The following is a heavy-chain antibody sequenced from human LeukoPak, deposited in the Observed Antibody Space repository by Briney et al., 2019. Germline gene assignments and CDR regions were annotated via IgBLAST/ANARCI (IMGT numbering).Heavy chain of an antibody. J-gene: IGHJ5*02. CDR2: TYYRANT. V-gene: IGHV4-39*07. CDR1: GGSIDSTSYY. CDR3: ARYYDSSGYYQP. Sequence: SGTLSLTCTVSGGSIDSTSYYWGWFRQPPGKGLEWIGTTYYRANTYYNPSLTSRVSISVDTSKRQFSLRLTSVTAADTAVYYCARYYDSSGYYQPWGQGTLVTVSS. D-gene: IGHD3-22*01.